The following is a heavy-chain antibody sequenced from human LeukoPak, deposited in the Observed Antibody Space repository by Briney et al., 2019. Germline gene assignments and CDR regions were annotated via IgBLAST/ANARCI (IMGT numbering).Heavy chain of an antibody. D-gene: IGHD3-22*01. V-gene: IGHV1-3*01. Sequence: GASVKVSCKASGYTFTSYAIHWVRQAPGQRLEWMGWVNAGNGNTKYSQKFQGRVTITRDTSASTAYMELSSLRSEDTAVYYCARIDTPSSGYQTWGQGTLVTVSS. CDR2: VNAGNGNT. J-gene: IGHJ5*02. CDR1: GYTFTSYA. CDR3: ARIDTPSSGYQT.